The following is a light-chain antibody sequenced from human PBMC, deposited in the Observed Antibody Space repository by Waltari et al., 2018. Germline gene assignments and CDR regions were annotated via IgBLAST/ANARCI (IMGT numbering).Light chain of an antibody. CDR3: SSYTSSSTRLV. CDR2: EVS. CDR1: SSDVGGYNY. J-gene: IGLJ3*02. Sequence: QSALTQPASVSGSPGQSITISCTGTSSDVGGYNYASWYQQHPGKAPKLMIYEVSNRPSGVSTRFSGSKSGNTASLTISGLQAEDEADYYCSSYTSSSTRLVFGGGTKLTVL. V-gene: IGLV2-14*01.